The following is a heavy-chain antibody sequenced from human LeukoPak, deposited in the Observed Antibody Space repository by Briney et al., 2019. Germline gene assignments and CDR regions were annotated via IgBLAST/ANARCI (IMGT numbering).Heavy chain of an antibody. Sequence: GGSLRLSCAASGFTFSSYAMSWVRQAPGKGLGWVSAISGSGGSTYYADSVKGRFTISRDNSKNTLYLQMNSLRAEDTAVYYCAKTSSRDSSGYYYPNFDYWGQGTLVTVSS. CDR2: ISGSGGST. V-gene: IGHV3-23*01. CDR3: AKTSSRDSSGYYYPNFDY. CDR1: GFTFSSYA. D-gene: IGHD3-22*01. J-gene: IGHJ4*02.